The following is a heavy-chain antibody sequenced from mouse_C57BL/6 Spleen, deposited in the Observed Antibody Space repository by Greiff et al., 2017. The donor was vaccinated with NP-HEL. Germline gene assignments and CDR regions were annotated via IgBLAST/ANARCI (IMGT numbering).Heavy chain of an antibody. CDR3: ARSGYYGNVDY. V-gene: IGHV1-82*01. J-gene: IGHJ2*01. Sequence: VQLQQSGPELVKPGASVKISCKASGYAFSSSWMNWVKQRPGKGLEWIGRIYPGDGDTNYNGKFKGKATLTADFLPSTAYMQLSSLTSEDSAVYFCARSGYYGNVDYWGQGTTLTVSS. CDR2: IYPGDGDT. D-gene: IGHD1-1*01. CDR1: GYAFSSSW.